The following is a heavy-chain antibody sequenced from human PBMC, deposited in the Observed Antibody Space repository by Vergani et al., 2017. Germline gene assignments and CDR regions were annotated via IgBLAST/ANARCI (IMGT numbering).Heavy chain of an antibody. J-gene: IGHJ5*02. CDR1: GGSFSGYY. CDR3: ARDRGYCSSTSCYNKPVNWFDP. CDR2: INHSGST. Sequence: QVQLQQWGAGLLKPSETLSLTCAVYGGSFSGYYWSWIRQPPGKGLEWIGEINHSGSTNYNPSLKSRVTISVDTSKNQFSLKLSSVTAADTAVYYCARDRGYCSSTSCYNKPVNWFDPWGQGTLVTVSS. V-gene: IGHV4-34*01. D-gene: IGHD2-2*02.